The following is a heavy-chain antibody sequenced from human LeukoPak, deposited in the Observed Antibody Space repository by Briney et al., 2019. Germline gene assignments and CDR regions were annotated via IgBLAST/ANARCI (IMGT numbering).Heavy chain of an antibody. J-gene: IGHJ4*02. CDR2: IKSKTDGGTT. D-gene: IGHD6-19*01. V-gene: IGHV3-15*01. CDR3: TTDPGAVAGRN. CDR1: GFTFSNAW. Sequence: GGSLRLSCAASGFTFSNAWMSWVRQAPGKGLEWVGRIKSKTDGGTTDYAAPVKGRFTISRDDSKNTLYLQMNSLRTEDTAVYYCTTDPGAVAGRNWGQGTLVTVSS.